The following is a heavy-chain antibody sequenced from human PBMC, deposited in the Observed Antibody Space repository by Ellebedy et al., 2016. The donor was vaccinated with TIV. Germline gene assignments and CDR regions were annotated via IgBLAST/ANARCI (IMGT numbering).Heavy chain of an antibody. CDR2: IKQDGSEK. CDR1: GFTFSSFW. Sequence: GESLKISCAASGFTFSSFWMQWVRQAPGKGLEWVANIKQDGSEKHYGDSVKGRFTIFRDNAKNSLYLQMNSLRAEDTAVYYCARRYFDLWGRGTLVTVSS. V-gene: IGHV3-7*01. CDR3: ARRYFDL. J-gene: IGHJ2*01.